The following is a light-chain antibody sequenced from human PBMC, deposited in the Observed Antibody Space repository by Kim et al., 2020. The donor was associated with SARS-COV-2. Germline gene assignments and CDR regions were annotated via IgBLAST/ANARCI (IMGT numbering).Light chain of an antibody. Sequence: TTSSSGCGDKLGNNYVCWYQQQPGKAPELLIYKDSKRPSGVPERFSGSNSGNSASLTISGIQAEDEADYYCQAWDSSMHGVFGGGTQLTVL. CDR3: QAWDSSMHGV. CDR1: KLGNNY. V-gene: IGLV3-1*01. J-gene: IGLJ3*02. CDR2: KDS.